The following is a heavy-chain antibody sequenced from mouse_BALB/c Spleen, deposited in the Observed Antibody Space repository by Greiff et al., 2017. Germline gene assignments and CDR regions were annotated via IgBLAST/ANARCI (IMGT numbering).Heavy chain of an antibody. V-gene: IGHV1-80*01. CDR2: IYPGDGDT. J-gene: IGHJ2*01. CDR3: ARGYYYGSIYDFDY. CDR1: GYAFSSYW. D-gene: IGHD1-1*01. Sequence: VQLQQSGAELVRPGSSVKISCKASGYAFSSYWMNWVKQRPGQGLEWIGQIYPGDGDTNYNGKFKGKATLTADKSSSTAYMQLSSLTSEDSAVYFCARGYYYGSIYDFDYWGQGTTLTVSS.